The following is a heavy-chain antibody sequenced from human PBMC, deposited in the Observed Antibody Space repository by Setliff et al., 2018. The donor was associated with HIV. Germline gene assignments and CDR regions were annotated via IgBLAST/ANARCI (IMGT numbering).Heavy chain of an antibody. J-gene: IGHJ4*02. CDR3: ATDCAVVGGTGSLDS. D-gene: IGHD1-26*01. V-gene: IGHV3-7*05. Sequence: GGSLRLSCAASGFTFSTYWMSWGRQTPGKGLEWVANIKQDGSEKNYMDSVKGRFTISRDNAKNSLYLQMNSLRVEDTAVYYCATDCAVVGGTGSLDSWGQGTLVTVSS. CDR2: IKQDGSEK. CDR1: GFTFSTYW.